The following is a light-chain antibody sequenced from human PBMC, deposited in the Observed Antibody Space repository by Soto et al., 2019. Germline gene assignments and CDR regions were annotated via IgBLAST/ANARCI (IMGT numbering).Light chain of an antibody. CDR3: QQYHNTPIT. CDR2: GAS. V-gene: IGKV3-15*01. Sequence: EIVMTQSPATLSVSPGGRATLSCRASQSISDTLAWYQQKPGQAPRLLIYGASTRAPGFPARFSGSGSGTEFTLTINRLEPEDFAVYYCQQYHNTPITFGQGTRLEIK. J-gene: IGKJ5*01. CDR1: QSISDT.